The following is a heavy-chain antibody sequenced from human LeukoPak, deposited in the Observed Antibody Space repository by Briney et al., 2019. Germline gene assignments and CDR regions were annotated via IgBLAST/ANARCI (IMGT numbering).Heavy chain of an antibody. D-gene: IGHD3-10*01. Sequence: PGESLKISCKGSGYSFTSYWIGWVRQMPGKGLEWMGRIDPSDSYTNYSPSFQGHVTISADKSISTAYLQWSSLKASDTAMYYCARHWRPGGYGSGSYYVPWGQGTLVTVSS. CDR3: ARHWRPGGYGSGSYYVP. V-gene: IGHV5-10-1*01. J-gene: IGHJ5*02. CDR1: GYSFTSYW. CDR2: IDPSDSYT.